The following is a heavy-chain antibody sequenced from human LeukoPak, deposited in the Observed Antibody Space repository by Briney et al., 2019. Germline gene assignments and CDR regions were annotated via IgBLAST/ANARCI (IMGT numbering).Heavy chain of an antibody. CDR3: ARAKQQLVRSLDY. D-gene: IGHD6-13*01. J-gene: IGHJ4*02. Sequence: GGSLRLSCAASGFTFSSYSMNWVRQAPGKGLEWVSYISSSSSTIYYADSVKGRFTISRDNAKNSLYLQMNSLRAEDTAVYYCARAKQQLVRSLDYWGQGTLVTVSS. CDR2: ISSSSSTI. V-gene: IGHV3-48*01. CDR1: GFTFSSYS.